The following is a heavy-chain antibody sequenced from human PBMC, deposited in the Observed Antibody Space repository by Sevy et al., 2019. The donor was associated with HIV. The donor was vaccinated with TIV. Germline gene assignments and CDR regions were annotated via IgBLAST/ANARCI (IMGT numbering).Heavy chain of an antibody. CDR3: ARGVAYDSSGWYVDL. V-gene: IGHV4-38-2*02. Sequence: SETLSLTCTVSGYSISSGYYWGWIRQPPGKGLEWIGSIYHSGSTCYNPSLKSRVTISVDTSKNQFSLNLSSVTAADTSVYYCARGVAYDSSGWYVDLWGRGTLVTVSS. D-gene: IGHD3-22*01. CDR2: IYHSGST. CDR1: GYSISSGYY. J-gene: IGHJ2*01.